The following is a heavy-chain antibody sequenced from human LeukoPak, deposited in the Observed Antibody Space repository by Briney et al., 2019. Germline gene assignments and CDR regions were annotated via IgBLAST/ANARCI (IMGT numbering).Heavy chain of an antibody. D-gene: IGHD3-22*01. CDR3: ARGGGDDYYDRSGYSDY. CDR1: GYTSTSDD. J-gene: IGHJ4*02. V-gene: IGHV1-8*01. Sequence: ASAKVSCKASGYTSTSDDINWVRQATGQWLEWMGWTNPNSGNTGYAQKFQGRVTMTRNTSISTAYMELRSLRSDDTAVYYCARGGGDDYYDRSGYSDYWGQGTLVTVSS. CDR2: TNPNSGNT.